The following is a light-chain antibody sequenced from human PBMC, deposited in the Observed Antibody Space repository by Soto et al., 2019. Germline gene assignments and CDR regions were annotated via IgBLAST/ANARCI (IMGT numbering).Light chain of an antibody. CDR1: QRVLYTAINKNY. V-gene: IGKV4-1*01. J-gene: IGKJ5*01. CDR2: WAS. Sequence: DXXXSXSPDSLXVSLGERATXXXXSSQRVLYTAINKNYLGWYQQKPGQPPKLLIYWASTRASGVPDRFTGSASGTDFTLTISSLQPEDAAVYYCQQYFTTPITFGQGTRLEI. CDR3: QQYFTTPIT.